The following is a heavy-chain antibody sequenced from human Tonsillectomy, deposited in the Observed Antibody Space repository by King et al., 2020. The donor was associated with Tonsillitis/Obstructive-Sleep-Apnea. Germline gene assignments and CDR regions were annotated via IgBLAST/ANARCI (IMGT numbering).Heavy chain of an antibody. Sequence: VPLVASGAAVTPPGESLPLSCTGSGSRFPHYWIGWVRQLPGTGLEWLGLIYPGASDTSYRPSFQGQVTTSADTSISTAYLQWSSLKASDTAMYYCARLWGSDIVVVPAAYYYMDVWGKGTTVTVSS. CDR2: IYPGASDT. V-gene: IGHV5-51*01. CDR1: GSRFPHYW. J-gene: IGHJ6*03. D-gene: IGHD2-2*01. CDR3: ARLWGSDIVVVPAAYYYMDV.